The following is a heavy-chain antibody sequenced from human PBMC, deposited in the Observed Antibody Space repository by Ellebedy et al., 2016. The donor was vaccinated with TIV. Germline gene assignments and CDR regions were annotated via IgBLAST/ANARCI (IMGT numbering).Heavy chain of an antibody. V-gene: IGHV3-74*01. J-gene: IGHJ3*02. D-gene: IGHD2-2*01. CDR2: IDGDATTT. CDR1: DFTFSRSW. Sequence: GESLKISCVASDFTFSRSWMHWVRQAPGKGLVLVSRIDGDATTTNYANSVKGRFTISRDNAKNTLYLQMNSLRAEDTAVYYCVRDNQHAFDTWGQGTMVTVSS. CDR3: VRDNQHAFDT.